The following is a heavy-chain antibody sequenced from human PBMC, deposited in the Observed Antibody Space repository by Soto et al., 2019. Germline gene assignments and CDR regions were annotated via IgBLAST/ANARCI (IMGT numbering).Heavy chain of an antibody. J-gene: IGHJ4*02. D-gene: IGHD3-22*01. CDR2: IYHSGST. V-gene: IGHV4-30-2*01. CDR1: GGSVSSGGYA. Sequence: SETLSLTFAVSGGSVSSGGYAWSWIRQPPGKGLEWIGYIYHSGSTYYNPSLKSRVTISVDTSKNQFSLKLSSVTAADTAVYYCASDYDSSGYYGYWGQGTLVTVS. CDR3: ASDYDSSGYYGY.